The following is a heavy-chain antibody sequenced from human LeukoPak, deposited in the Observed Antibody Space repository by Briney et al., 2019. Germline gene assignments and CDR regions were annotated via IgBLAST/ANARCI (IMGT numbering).Heavy chain of an antibody. Sequence: PGGSLRLSCAASGFTFSNYWMSWVRQAPGKGLEWVANIKQDGSEKYYVDSVKGRFTISRDNAKNSLYLQMNSLRAEDTAVYYCASTGYGDRDYYYYYYMDVWGKGTTVTVSS. CDR3: ASTGYGDRDYYYYYYMDV. CDR2: IKQDGSEK. D-gene: IGHD4-17*01. J-gene: IGHJ6*03. CDR1: GFTFSNYW. V-gene: IGHV3-7*01.